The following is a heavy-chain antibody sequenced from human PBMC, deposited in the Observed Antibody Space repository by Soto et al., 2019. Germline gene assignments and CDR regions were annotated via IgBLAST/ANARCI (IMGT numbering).Heavy chain of an antibody. D-gene: IGHD5-12*01. CDR3: ARDGYNLRPFDY. V-gene: IGHV4-59*12. Sequence: SETLSLACTVSGGSISSYYWSWIRQPPGKGLEWIGYIYYSGSTNYNPSLKSRVTISVDTSKNQFSLKLSSVTAADTAVYYCARDGYNLRPFDYWAQGNLVTVSS. CDR2: IYYSGST. J-gene: IGHJ4*02. CDR1: GGSISSYY.